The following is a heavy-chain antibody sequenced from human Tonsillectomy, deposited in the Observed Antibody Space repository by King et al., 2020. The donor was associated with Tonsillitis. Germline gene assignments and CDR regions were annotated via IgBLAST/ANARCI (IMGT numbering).Heavy chain of an antibody. CDR3: ARDFYGSGSCFPPYFDY. CDR2: IYSGGST. J-gene: IGHJ4*02. D-gene: IGHD3-10*01. Sequence: VQLVESGGGLIQPGGSLRLSCSASGFTVTSNYMSWVRQAPGKGLEWVSVIYSGGSTYYADSVKGRFTISRDNSKNTLYLQMNSLRAEDTAVYYCARDFYGSGSCFPPYFDYWGQGTLVTVSS. V-gene: IGHV3-53*01. CDR1: GFTVTSNY.